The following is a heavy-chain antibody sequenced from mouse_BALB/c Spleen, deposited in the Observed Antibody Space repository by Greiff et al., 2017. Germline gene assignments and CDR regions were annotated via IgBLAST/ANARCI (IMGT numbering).Heavy chain of an antibody. CDR1: GFTFNTYA. CDR2: IRSKSNNYAT. D-gene: IGHD4-1*01. J-gene: IGHJ3*01. V-gene: IGHV10-1*02. Sequence: EVKLLESGGGLVQPKGSLKLSCAASGFTFNTYAMNWVRQAPGKGLEWVARIRSKSNNYATYYADSVKDRFTISRDDSQSMLYLQMNNLKTEDTAMYYCVRERGELGWFAYWGQGTLVTVSA. CDR3: VRERGELGWFAY.